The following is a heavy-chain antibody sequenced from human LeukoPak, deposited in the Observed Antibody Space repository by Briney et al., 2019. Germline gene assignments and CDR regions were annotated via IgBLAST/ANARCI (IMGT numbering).Heavy chain of an antibody. CDR3: ARDYGDSSGYYYGYFDY. Sequence: GGSLRLSCAASGFTFSSYAMHWVRQAPGKGLEWVAVISYDGSNKYYADSVKGRFTIPRDNSKNTLYLQMNSLRAEDTAVYYCARDYGDSSGYYYGYFDYWGQGTLVTVSS. J-gene: IGHJ4*02. CDR2: ISYDGSNK. CDR1: GFTFSSYA. D-gene: IGHD3-22*01. V-gene: IGHV3-30-3*01.